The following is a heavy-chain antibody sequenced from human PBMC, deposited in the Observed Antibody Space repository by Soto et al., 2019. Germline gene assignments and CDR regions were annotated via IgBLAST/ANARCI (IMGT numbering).Heavy chain of an antibody. J-gene: IGHJ4*02. Sequence: EVQLVESGGDLVKPGGSLRLSCAASGFTFSNAWMSWVRQAPGKGLEWVGHIKTNDEGGATDFAAPVKGRFSISRHDSRNTLYLQMNSLKTEDTAVYYCTTKSPLVTTGSKIGYWGQGTLVTVSS. CDR1: GFTFSNAW. D-gene: IGHD4-17*01. CDR3: TTKSPLVTTGSKIGY. V-gene: IGHV3-15*01. CDR2: IKTNDEGGAT.